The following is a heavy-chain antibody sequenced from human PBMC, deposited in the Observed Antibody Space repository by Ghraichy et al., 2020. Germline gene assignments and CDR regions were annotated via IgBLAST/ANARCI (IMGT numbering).Heavy chain of an antibody. Sequence: GESLNISCSASGFTFSSYAMHWVRQAPGKGLEYVSAISSNGGSTYYADSVKGRFTISRDNSKNTLYLQMSSLRAEDTAVYYCLGGYGGNSGDYWGQGTLVTVSS. CDR2: ISSNGGST. D-gene: IGHD4-23*01. CDR1: GFTFSSYA. V-gene: IGHV3-64D*09. CDR3: LGGYGGNSGDY. J-gene: IGHJ4*02.